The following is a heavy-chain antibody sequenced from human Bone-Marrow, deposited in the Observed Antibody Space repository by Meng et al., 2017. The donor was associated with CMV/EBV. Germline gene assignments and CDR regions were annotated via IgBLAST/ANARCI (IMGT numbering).Heavy chain of an antibody. CDR2: IYYSGST. J-gene: IGHJ3*02. V-gene: IGHV4-31*03. CDR3: ARVDRITIFGVVMDDAFDI. CDR1: GGSISSGGYY. Sequence: SETLSLTCTVSGGSISSGGYYWSWIRQHPGKGLEWIGYIYYSGSTYYNPSLKSRVTISVDTSKNQFPLKLSSVTAADTAVYYCARVDRITIFGVVMDDAFDIWGQGTMVTVSS. D-gene: IGHD3-3*01.